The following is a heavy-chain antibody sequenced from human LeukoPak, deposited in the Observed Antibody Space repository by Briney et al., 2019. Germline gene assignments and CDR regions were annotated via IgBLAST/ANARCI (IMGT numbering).Heavy chain of an antibody. J-gene: IGHJ3*02. V-gene: IGHV4-39*01. Sequence: SETLSLTCTVSGDSISSTNYYWGWIRQPPGKGLEWIGSIYYSGSTYYNPSLKSRVTISVDTSKNQFPLKLSSVTAADTAVYFCARSPRIYMIGTHAFDIWGQGTMVTVSS. CDR3: ARSPRIYMIGTHAFDI. CDR1: GDSISSTNYY. D-gene: IGHD3-22*01. CDR2: IYYSGST.